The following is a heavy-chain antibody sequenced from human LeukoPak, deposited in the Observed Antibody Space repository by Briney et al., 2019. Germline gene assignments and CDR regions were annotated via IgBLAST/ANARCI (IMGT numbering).Heavy chain of an antibody. CDR3: ARQYCSSTSCLDDFDY. V-gene: IGHV4-38-2*01. J-gene: IGHJ4*02. CDR1: GYSISSGYY. Sequence: SETLSLTCAVSGYSISSGYYWGWIRQPPGQGLEGIGSIYHSGSTYYNPSLKSRVTISVDTSKNQFSLKLSSVTAADTAVYYCARQYCSSTSCLDDFDYWGQGTLVTVSS. CDR2: IYHSGST. D-gene: IGHD2-2*01.